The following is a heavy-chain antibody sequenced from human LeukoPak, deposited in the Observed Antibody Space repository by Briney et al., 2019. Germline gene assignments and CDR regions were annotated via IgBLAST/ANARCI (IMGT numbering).Heavy chain of an antibody. CDR2: VNGSGGT. CDR3: ARGQGATVPQVGKNWFDP. J-gene: IGHJ5*02. V-gene: IGHV4-34*01. Sequence: PSETLSLTCAVYIDSFSNYHWNWIRQTPAKGMEWIGGVNGSGGTNISPSLRSRVILSVDTSKNQFSLKLISVTVADTAIYYCARGQGATVPQVGKNWFDPWGQGTRVTVSS. D-gene: IGHD1-26*01. CDR1: IDSFSNYH.